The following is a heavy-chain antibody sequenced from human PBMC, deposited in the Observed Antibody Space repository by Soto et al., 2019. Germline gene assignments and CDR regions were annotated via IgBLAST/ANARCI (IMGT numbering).Heavy chain of an antibody. D-gene: IGHD2-8*01. CDR2: INAGNGNT. J-gene: IGHJ4*02. V-gene: IGHV1-3*01. CDR1: GYTFTSYA. Sequence: QVQLVQSGAEVKKPGASVKVSCKASGYTFTSYAMHWVRQAPGQRLEWMGWINAGNGNTKYSQKFQGRVTITRDTSASTAYMELSSLRSEDTAVYYCARGSVLTYFDYWGQGTLVSVSS. CDR3: ARGSVLTYFDY.